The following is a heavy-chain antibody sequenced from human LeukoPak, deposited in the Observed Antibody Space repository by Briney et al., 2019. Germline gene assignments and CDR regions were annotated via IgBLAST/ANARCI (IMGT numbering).Heavy chain of an antibody. D-gene: IGHD3-22*01. CDR3: ARGATMIVLEPHFDY. J-gene: IGHJ4*02. CDR2: INHSGST. CDR1: GGSFSGYY. V-gene: IGHV4-34*01. Sequence: SETLSLTCAVYGGSFSGYYWSWIRQPPGKGLEWIGEINHSGSTNYNPSLKSRVTISVDTSKNQFSLKLSSVTAADTAVYYCARGATMIVLEPHFDYWGQGTLVTVSS.